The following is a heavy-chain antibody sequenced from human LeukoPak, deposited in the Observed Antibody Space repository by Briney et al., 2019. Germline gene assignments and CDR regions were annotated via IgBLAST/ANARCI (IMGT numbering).Heavy chain of an antibody. J-gene: IGHJ4*02. D-gene: IGHD1-26*01. CDR2: IYQSGGS. CDR1: GGSISSGGHF. CDR3: ARGGSGETGTWGIDY. Sequence: SETLSLTCTVSGGSISSGGHFWTWIRQPPGKGLEWIGYIYQSGGSCYNPSLKSRVTISLDRSKNQFSLKLNSVTVADTAVFYCARGGSGETGTWGIDYWGQGTLVTVSS. V-gene: IGHV4-30-2*01.